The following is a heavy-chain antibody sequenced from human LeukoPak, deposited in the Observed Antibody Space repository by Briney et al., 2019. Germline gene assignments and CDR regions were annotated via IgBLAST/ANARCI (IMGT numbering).Heavy chain of an antibody. J-gene: IGHJ4*02. CDR1: GDSISGTNW. CDR3: ATYDILTGSPIDY. CDR2: MYHTGSS. D-gene: IGHD3-9*01. V-gene: IGHV4-4*02. Sequence: SETLSLTCAVSGDSISGTNWWSWVRQSPGKGLEWIGEMYHTGSSNYNPSLRSRVTISVDTSKNQFSLKLSSVTAADTAVYYCATYDILTGSPIDYWGQGTLVTVSS.